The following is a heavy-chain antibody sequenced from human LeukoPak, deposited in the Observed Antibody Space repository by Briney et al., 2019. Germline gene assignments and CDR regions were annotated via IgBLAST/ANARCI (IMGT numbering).Heavy chain of an antibody. CDR2: FDPEDGET. V-gene: IGHV1-24*01. J-gene: IGHJ4*02. D-gene: IGHD3-3*02. CDR1: GYTLTELS. Sequence: ASVKVSCKVSGYTLTELSMHWVRQAPGKGLEWMGGFDPEDGETIYAQKFQGRVTMTEDTSTDTAYMELSSLRSEDTAVYYCATLSIVRFSFAPDYWGQGTLVTVSS. CDR3: ATLSIVRFSFAPDY.